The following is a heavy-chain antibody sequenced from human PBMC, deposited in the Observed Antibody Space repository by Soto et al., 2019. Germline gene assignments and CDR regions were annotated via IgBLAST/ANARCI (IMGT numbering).Heavy chain of an antibody. D-gene: IGHD1-1*01. CDR1: GYPFTTYG. Sequence: ASVKVSCKASGYPFTTYGITWVRQAPGQGLEWLGWISAYTDNTNYAQNLQGRVTMTTDTSTSTAYKELRSLRSDDTAVFYCARENWNYDYYYGMDVWGQGTTVTVSS. CDR3: ARENWNYDYYYGMDV. V-gene: IGHV1-18*04. J-gene: IGHJ6*02. CDR2: ISAYTDNT.